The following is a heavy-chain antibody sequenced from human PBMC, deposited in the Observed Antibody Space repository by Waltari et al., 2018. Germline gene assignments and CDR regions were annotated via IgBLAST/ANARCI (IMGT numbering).Heavy chain of an antibody. CDR2: ISSSGGST. V-gene: IGHV3-64D*06. CDR1: GFSFSNYA. Sequence: EVQLVESGGGLVQPGGSVRLSCSASGFSFSNYAMHWVRQAPGKGLEFVSAISSSGGSTFYEDSVKDRLTISRDNSKNTLYLQISSLRGEDTAVYYCVKRYGTGWYYFDFWGQGTLVTVSS. CDR3: VKRYGTGWYYFDF. D-gene: IGHD6-19*01. J-gene: IGHJ4*02.